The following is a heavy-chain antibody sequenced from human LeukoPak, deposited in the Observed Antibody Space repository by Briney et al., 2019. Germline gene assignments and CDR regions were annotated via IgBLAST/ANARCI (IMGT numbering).Heavy chain of an antibody. V-gene: IGHV1-18*04. CDR3: ARAICGGDCYQRRYYFDY. J-gene: IGHJ4*02. CDR2: ISAYSGKT. D-gene: IGHD2-21*02. CDR1: GYTLTVLY. Sequence: ASVKVSCKASGYTLTVLYMHWVRQAPGQGLEWMGWISAYSGKTNYAQKLQGRVTMTTDTSTRTAYMELRSLRSDDPAVYYCARAICGGDCYQRRYYFDYWGQGTLVTVSS.